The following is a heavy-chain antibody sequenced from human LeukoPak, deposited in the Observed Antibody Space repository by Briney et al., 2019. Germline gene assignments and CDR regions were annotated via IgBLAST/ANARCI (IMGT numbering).Heavy chain of an antibody. V-gene: IGHV3-33*01. Sequence: PGGSLRLSCAASGFTFSSYGMHWVRQAPGKGLEWVAVIWYDGSNKYYADSVEGRFTISRDNYKNTLYLKMNSLRAEDTAVYYCAREKGGSYAFDIWGQGTMVTVSS. CDR3: AREKGGSYAFDI. J-gene: IGHJ3*02. CDR1: GFTFSSYG. D-gene: IGHD1-26*01. CDR2: IWYDGSNK.